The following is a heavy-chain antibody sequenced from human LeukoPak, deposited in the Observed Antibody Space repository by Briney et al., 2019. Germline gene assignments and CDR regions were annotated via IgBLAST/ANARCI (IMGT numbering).Heavy chain of an antibody. CDR2: ILYSGST. V-gene: IGHV4-39*01. Sequence: SETVSLTCIVSGGSISSSGYYWGWIRQPPGKGLEWIGSILYSGSTYYNPSLKSRVTISVDTSKSQFSLKLSSVTAADTAVYYCARRMEYYIYWGQGTLVTVSS. CDR3: ARRMEYYIY. J-gene: IGHJ4*02. CDR1: GGSISSSGYY. D-gene: IGHD1-26*01.